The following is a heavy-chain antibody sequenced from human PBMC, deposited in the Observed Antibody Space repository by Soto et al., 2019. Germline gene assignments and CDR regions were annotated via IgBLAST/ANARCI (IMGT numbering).Heavy chain of an antibody. J-gene: IGHJ6*03. Sequence: EVQLVESGGGLVQPGGSLRLSCAASGFTFSSYSMNWVRQAPGKGREWVSYISSSSSTIYYADSVKGRFTISRDNAKNSLYLQMNSLRAEDTAVYYCARGKDNWNYYYYYMDVWGKGTTVTVSS. V-gene: IGHV3-48*01. CDR1: GFTFSSYS. D-gene: IGHD1-20*01. CDR3: ARGKDNWNYYYYYMDV. CDR2: ISSSSSTI.